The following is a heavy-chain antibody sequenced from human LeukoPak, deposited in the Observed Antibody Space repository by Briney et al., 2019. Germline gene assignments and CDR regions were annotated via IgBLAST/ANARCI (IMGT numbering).Heavy chain of an antibody. D-gene: IGHD2-2*01. Sequence: GASVKVSCKASGYTFTSYYMHRVRQAPGQGLEWMGIINPSGGSTSYAQKFQGRVTMTRDTSTSTVYMELSSLRSEDTAVYYCARDPALGYCSSTSCYGFDYWGQGTLVTVSS. V-gene: IGHV1-46*01. J-gene: IGHJ4*02. CDR2: INPSGGST. CDR3: ARDPALGYCSSTSCYGFDY. CDR1: GYTFTSYY.